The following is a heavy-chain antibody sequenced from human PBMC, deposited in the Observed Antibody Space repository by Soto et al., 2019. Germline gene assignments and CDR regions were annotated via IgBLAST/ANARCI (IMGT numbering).Heavy chain of an antibody. V-gene: IGHV3-23*01. CDR2: ISRSGGST. Sequence: EVQLLESGGGLVQPGGSLRLSCAASGFTFSNYAMSWVRQAPGKGLEGVSTISRSGGSTYYAISVKGRLTISRDNSKHTLYLQVNSLRAEDMAVYYCAKEVGWLQSNPDFDYWGQGTLVTVSS. D-gene: IGHD5-12*01. J-gene: IGHJ4*02. CDR1: GFTFSNYA. CDR3: AKEVGWLQSNPDFDY.